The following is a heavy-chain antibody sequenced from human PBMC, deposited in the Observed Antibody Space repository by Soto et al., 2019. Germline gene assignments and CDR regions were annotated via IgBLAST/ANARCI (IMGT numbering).Heavy chain of an antibody. V-gene: IGHV3-23*01. J-gene: IGHJ4*02. CDR2: LTNTGDST. Sequence: EVQLLESGGALVQAWGSLRLSCAASGFTFSTYAMTLVRQAPGKGLEWVASLTNTGDSTHYPDSVKGRFTISRDNSKNTMYLQMSSLRAEDTAVYYCARGGPRDGYRDLDYWGQGTQVTVSS. CDR3: ARGGPRDGYRDLDY. CDR1: GFTFSTYA. D-gene: IGHD5-18*01.